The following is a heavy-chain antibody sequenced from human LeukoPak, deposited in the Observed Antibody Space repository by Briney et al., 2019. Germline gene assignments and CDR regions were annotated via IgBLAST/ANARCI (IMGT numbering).Heavy chain of an antibody. Sequence: SQTLSLTCAVYGGSFTGNYWSWIRQPPGKGLEWIGEINHSGRTNSNPSLKSRVTISVYTSKNQFSLKMSSVSAADTPVYYSVRHGLVYYYYYYMDVWGKGTTVTVSS. J-gene: IGHJ6*03. CDR2: INHSGRT. V-gene: IGHV4-34*01. CDR3: VRHGLVYYYYYYMDV. CDR1: GGSFTGNY.